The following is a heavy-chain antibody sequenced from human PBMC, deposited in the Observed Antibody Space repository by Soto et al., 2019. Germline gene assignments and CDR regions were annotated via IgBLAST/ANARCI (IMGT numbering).Heavy chain of an antibody. CDR1: GFICSSYD. D-gene: IGHD1-1*01. Sequence: GGSLRLSCAVSGFICSSYDMSWVRQAPGKGLEWVSTILVGGSTHYEDSVKGRFTISRDTSKNTVYLQMNSLTAGDTAVYYCAKATATSGGAFEICGQGTMVTVS. CDR2: ILVGGST. J-gene: IGHJ3*02. CDR3: AKATATSGGAFEI. V-gene: IGHV3-23*01.